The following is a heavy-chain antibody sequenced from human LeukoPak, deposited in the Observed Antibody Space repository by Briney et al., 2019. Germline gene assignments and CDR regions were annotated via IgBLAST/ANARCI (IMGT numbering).Heavy chain of an antibody. CDR1: GFTFSCYS. Sequence: GGSLRLSCAASGFTFSCYSMNWVRQAPGKGLEWVSSISSSSSYIYYADSVKGRFTISRDNAKNSLYLQMNSLRAEDTAVYYCARGRGIAAAAYYMDVWGKGTTVTVSS. D-gene: IGHD6-13*01. CDR3: ARGRGIAAAAYYMDV. CDR2: ISSSSSYI. V-gene: IGHV3-21*01. J-gene: IGHJ6*03.